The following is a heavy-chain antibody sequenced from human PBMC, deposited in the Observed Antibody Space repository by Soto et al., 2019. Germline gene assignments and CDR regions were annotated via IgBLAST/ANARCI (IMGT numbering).Heavy chain of an antibody. J-gene: IGHJ1*01. CDR2: IGTNADT. Sequence: EVQLVESGGVLIQRGGSLRLSCEASGFRFSDYDMHWVRQPPGKGLEWVSGIGTNADTHYSDSVKGRFTISRENDKNSLYLQMNSLKADDTAVYFCARGRPFWCDFYIDHWGQGTLLTVSS. D-gene: IGHD3-3*01. CDR1: GFRFSDYD. CDR3: ARGRPFWCDFYIDH. V-gene: IGHV3-13*01.